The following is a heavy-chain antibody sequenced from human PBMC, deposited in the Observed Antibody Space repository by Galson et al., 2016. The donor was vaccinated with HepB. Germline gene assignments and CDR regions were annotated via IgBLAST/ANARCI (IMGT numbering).Heavy chain of an antibody. J-gene: IGHJ4*02. Sequence: LTCSVSGGSIRTSSYYWGWVRQPPGKGLQWIGNIFYSARTYYNPSPKSRVTVSVDTSKNQFSLRLTSETAADTAMYYCARGYTSGEYCFDYWGQGTLVTVSS. D-gene: IGHD5-18*01. CDR2: IFYSART. CDR3: ARGYTSGEYCFDY. V-gene: IGHV4-39*01. CDR1: GGSIRTSSYY.